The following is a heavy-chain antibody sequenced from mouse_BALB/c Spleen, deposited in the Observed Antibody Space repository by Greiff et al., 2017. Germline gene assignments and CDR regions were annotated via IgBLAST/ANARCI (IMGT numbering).Heavy chain of an antibody. J-gene: IGHJ1*01. Sequence: VQLQQPGAELVKPGASVKLSCKASGYTFTSYWMHWVKQRPGQGLEWIGEINPSNGRTNYNEKFKSKATLTVDKSSSTAYMQLSSLTSEDSAVYYCARGVGYDDQHYWYFDVWGAGTTVTDSS. V-gene: IGHV1S81*02. CDR3: ARGVGYDDQHYWYFDV. CDR1: GYTFTSYW. CDR2: INPSNGRT. D-gene: IGHD2-2*01.